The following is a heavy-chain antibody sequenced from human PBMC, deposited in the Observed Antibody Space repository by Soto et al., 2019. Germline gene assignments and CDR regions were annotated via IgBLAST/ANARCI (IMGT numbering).Heavy chain of an antibody. D-gene: IGHD6-19*01. CDR3: ARSVAVAGNPRLDY. CDR2: SYHSGST. CDR1: GGSISSGNW. Sequence: PSETLSLTCAVSGGSISSGNWWSWVRQPPGKGLEWIGESYHSGSTNYNPSLKSRVSISVDKSKNHFSLKLSSVTAADTAVYYCARSVAVAGNPRLDYWGQGTLVTVSS. J-gene: IGHJ4*02. V-gene: IGHV4-4*02.